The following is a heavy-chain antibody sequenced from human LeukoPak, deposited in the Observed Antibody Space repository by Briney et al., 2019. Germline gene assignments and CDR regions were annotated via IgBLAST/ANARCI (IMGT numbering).Heavy chain of an antibody. V-gene: IGHV4-34*01. D-gene: IGHD3-16*01. CDR2: INHSGST. J-gene: IGHJ4*02. CDR3: ARGPEWGHIDY. Sequence: SETLSLTCAVYGGSFSGYYWSWIRQPPGKGLEWIGEINHSGSTNYNTSLKSRVTISVDTSKNQFSLKLSSVTAADTAVYYCARGPEWGHIDYWGQGTLVTVSS. CDR1: GGSFSGYY.